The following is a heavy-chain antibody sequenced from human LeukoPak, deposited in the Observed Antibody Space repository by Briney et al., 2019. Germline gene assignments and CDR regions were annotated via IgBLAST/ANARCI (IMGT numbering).Heavy chain of an antibody. CDR2: INAGNGNT. D-gene: IGHD6-13*01. V-gene: IGHV1-3*01. CDR3: ARGIXVPYXYGMDV. Sequence: ASVKVSCKASGYTFTSYAMHWVRQAPGQRLEWMGWINAGNGNTKYSQKSQGRVTITRDTSASTAYMELSSLRSEDTAVYYCARGIXVPYXYGMDVXGQGTTVTVSS. J-gene: IGHJ6*02. CDR1: GYTFTSYA.